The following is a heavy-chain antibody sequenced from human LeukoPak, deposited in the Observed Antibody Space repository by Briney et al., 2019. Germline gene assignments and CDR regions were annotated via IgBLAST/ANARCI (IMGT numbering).Heavy chain of an antibody. CDR2: ISAYNGNT. J-gene: IGHJ3*02. D-gene: IGHD3-3*01. CDR1: GYTFTSYG. Sequence: ASVKVSCKASGYTFTSYGISWVRQAPGQGLEWMGWISAYNGNTNYAQILQGRVTMTTDTSTSTAYMELRSPRSDDTAVYYCARVGGYDFWSAFDAFDIWGQGTMVTVSS. CDR3: ARVGGYDFWSAFDAFDI. V-gene: IGHV1-18*01.